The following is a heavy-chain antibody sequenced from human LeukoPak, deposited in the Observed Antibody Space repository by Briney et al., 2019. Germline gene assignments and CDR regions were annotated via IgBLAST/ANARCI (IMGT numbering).Heavy chain of an antibody. V-gene: IGHV5-51*04. CDR1: GYTFTTYW. CDR2: IYPGDSDA. J-gene: IGHJ3*02. Sequence: GESLKISCQGSGYTFTTYWIAWVRQMPGKGLEWMGSIYPGDSDARYSPSFQGQVTISADTPINTAHLQWSSLKASDTAMYYCAMCSSSWSRWNAFDIWGQGTMVTGSS. D-gene: IGHD6-13*01. CDR3: AMCSSSWSRWNAFDI.